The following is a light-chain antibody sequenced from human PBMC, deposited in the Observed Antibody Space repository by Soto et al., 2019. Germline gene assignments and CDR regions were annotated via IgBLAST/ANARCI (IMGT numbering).Light chain of an antibody. J-gene: IGKJ5*01. V-gene: IGKV3-11*01. Sequence: EVMMTQSPATLSVSPGERATLSCRASESVSRNLAWYQQKPGQAPRLLIYDASSRPTDIPARFSGSGSGTDFTLTISSLEPEDFALYYCQQRSNWPITFGQGRLLEIK. CDR2: DAS. CDR3: QQRSNWPIT. CDR1: ESVSRN.